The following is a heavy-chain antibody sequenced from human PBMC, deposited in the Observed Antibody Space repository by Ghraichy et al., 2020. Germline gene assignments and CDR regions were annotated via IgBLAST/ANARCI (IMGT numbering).Heavy chain of an antibody. J-gene: IGHJ4*02. CDR1: GFTFTSSA. V-gene: IGHV1-58*02. D-gene: IGHD3-10*01. CDR2: IVVGSGNT. CDR3: AAVVYGSGSYYPMD. Sequence: SVKVSCKASGFTFTSSAMQWVRQARGQRLEWIGWIVVGSGNTNYAQKFQERVTITRDMSTSTAYMELSSLRSEDTAVYYCAAVVYGSGSYYPMDWGQGTLVTVSS.